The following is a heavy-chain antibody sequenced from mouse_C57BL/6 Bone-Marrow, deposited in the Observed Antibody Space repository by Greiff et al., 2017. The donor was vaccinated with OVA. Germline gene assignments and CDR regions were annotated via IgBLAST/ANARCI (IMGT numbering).Heavy chain of an antibody. CDR1: EYEFPSHD. V-gene: IGHV5-2*01. J-gene: IGHJ2*01. D-gene: IGHD1-1*02. CDR3: ARRGDGRGFDY. CDR2: INSDGGST. Sequence: EVQGVESGGGLVQPGESLKLSCESNEYEFPSHDMSWVRKTPEQRLELVAAINSDGGSTYYPDTMERRFILSRDNTKKTLYLQMSSLRSEDTAVYYCARRGDGRGFDYWGQGTTLTVSS.